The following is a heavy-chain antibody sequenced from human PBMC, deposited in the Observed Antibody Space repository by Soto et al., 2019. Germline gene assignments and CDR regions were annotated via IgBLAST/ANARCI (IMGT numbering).Heavy chain of an antibody. CDR1: CCSISSGSYY. CDR2: IYYSGST. V-gene: IGHV4-39*01. D-gene: IGHD5-12*01. CDR3: ARLLWLSAPYYFDY. Sequence: SETLSVTCTFSCCSISSGSYYWGWIRQPPGKGLEWIGSIYYSGSTYYNPSLKSRVTISVDTSKNQFSLKLSSVTAADTAVYYCARLLWLSAPYYFDYWGQGTLVTVSS. J-gene: IGHJ4*02.